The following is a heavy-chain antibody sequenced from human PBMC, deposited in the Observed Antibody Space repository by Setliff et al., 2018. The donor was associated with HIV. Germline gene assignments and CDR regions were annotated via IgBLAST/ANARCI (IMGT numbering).Heavy chain of an antibody. J-gene: IGHJ5*01. CDR3: ARSRTDDGSGRYYNNDWFDS. CDR1: GGTFSSFV. Sequence: SVKVSCKPSGGTFSSFVITWVRQAPGQGLEWMGGIIPMYDTRNYAQKFQGRVTITADESTSTAYMELSSLRSEDTAVYYCARSRTDDGSGRYYNNDWFDSWGQGTLVTVS. D-gene: IGHD3-10*01. V-gene: IGHV1-69*13. CDR2: IIPMYDTR.